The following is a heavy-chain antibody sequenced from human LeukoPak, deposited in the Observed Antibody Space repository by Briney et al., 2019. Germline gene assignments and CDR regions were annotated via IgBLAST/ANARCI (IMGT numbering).Heavy chain of an antibody. V-gene: IGHV1-18*01. CDR1: GYRFYNYG. J-gene: IGHJ1*01. CDR3: VRDFPTVSLRHFEF. CDR2: ISAYTGKT. Sequence: ASVKVSCQGSGYRFYNYGLSWVRQVPGHGVEWVVWISAYTGKTDSAQKVQGRVTLTTDTSTSTAYMELRSLTSDDTAMYYCVRDFPTVSLRHFEFWGQGTLVTVSS.